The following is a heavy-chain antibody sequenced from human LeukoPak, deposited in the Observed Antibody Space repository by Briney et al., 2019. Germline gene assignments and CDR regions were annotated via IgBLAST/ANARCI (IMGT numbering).Heavy chain of an antibody. CDR2: TYTSGST. D-gene: IGHD3-16*02. J-gene: IGHJ4*02. CDR3: ARSRMITFGGVIVPEYYFDY. V-gene: IGHV4-4*07. CDR1: GGSISSYY. Sequence: PSETLSLTCTVSGGSISSYYWSWIRQPAGKGLEWIGRTYTSGSTNYNPSLKSRVTMSVDTSKNQFSLKLSSVTAADTAVYYCARSRMITFGGVIVPEYYFDYWGQGTLVTVSS.